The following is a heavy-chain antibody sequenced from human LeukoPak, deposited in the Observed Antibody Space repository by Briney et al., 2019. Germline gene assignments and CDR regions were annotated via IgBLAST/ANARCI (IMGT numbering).Heavy chain of an antibody. CDR1: GFTFNTYS. Sequence: GGSLRLSCAASGFTFNTYSMNWVRQAPGKGLEWVSYISDRSRTIYYADSVKGRFNISRDNSKNTLHLQMNSLRAEDTAVYYCARGPDISTGPAPDYWGQGTLVTVSS. J-gene: IGHJ4*02. CDR2: ISDRSRTI. V-gene: IGHV3-48*01. CDR3: ARGPDISTGPAPDY. D-gene: IGHD3-9*01.